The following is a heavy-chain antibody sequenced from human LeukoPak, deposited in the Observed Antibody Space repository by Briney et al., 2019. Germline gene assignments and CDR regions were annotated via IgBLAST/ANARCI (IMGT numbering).Heavy chain of an antibody. CDR3: ARALGYCSSSSCFAWFDP. CDR2: INPNSGGT. V-gene: IGHV1-2*02. J-gene: IGHJ5*02. D-gene: IGHD2-2*01. Sequence: ASVKVSCKASGYTFTGYYMHWVRQAPGQGLEWMGWINPNSGGTNYSQKFQGRVTMTRDTSISTAYMDLSRLRSDDTAVYYCARALGYCSSSSCFAWFDPWGQGTLVTVSS. CDR1: GYTFTGYY.